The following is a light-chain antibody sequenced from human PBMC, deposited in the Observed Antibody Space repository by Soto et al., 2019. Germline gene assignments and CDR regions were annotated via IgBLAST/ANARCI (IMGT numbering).Light chain of an antibody. V-gene: IGKV4-1*01. J-gene: IGKJ5*01. CDR2: WAS. Sequence: DIVMTQSPDSLAVSLGERATINCKSSQSVLYSSNNKNYLAWYQQKPGQPPKLLIYWASTRESGVPDRFSGSGSGTDFTLTISSLQAEDVAVYYCQQYYSTPVTFGKATRLEIK. CDR3: QQYYSTPVT. CDR1: QSVLYSSNNKNY.